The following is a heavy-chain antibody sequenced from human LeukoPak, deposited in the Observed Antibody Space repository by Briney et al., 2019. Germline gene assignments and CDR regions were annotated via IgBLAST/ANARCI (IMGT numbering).Heavy chain of an antibody. J-gene: IGHJ3*02. Sequence: GASVKVSCKASGYIFTDYYIHWVRQVPGQGLEWMGWIHPNSGGTNYAQKFQGRVTMARDTSIRTVYMELSRLRSDDTAVYYCATEAYSRGVHAFDIWGQGTMVTVSS. CDR3: ATEAYSRGVHAFDI. CDR1: GYIFTDYY. D-gene: IGHD1-26*01. CDR2: IHPNSGGT. V-gene: IGHV1-2*02.